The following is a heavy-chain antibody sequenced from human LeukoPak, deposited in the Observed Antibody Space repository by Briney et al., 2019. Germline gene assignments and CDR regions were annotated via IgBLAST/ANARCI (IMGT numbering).Heavy chain of an antibody. CDR1: GFTVSSNY. Sequence: GGSLRLSCAASGFTVSSNYMSWVRQAPGKGLEWVSVIYSGGSTYYADSVKGRFTISRDDSKNTLYLQMNSLRAEDTAVYYCASDGSGSYYFDYWGQGTLVTVSS. CDR3: ASDGSGSYYFDY. V-gene: IGHV3-66*01. D-gene: IGHD3-10*01. J-gene: IGHJ4*02. CDR2: IYSGGST.